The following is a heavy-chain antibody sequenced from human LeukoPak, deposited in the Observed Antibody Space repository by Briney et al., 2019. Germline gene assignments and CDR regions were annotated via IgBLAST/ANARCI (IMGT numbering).Heavy chain of an antibody. J-gene: IGHJ5*02. CDR1: GGTFSSYA. D-gene: IGHD2-2*01. CDR2: IIPIFGTA. CDR3: ASGNIVVVPAAGVANWFDP. Sequence: SVKVSCKASGGTFSSYAISWVRQAPGQGLEWMGGIIPIFGTANYAQKFQGRVTITADKSTSTAYMGLSSLRSEDTAVYYCASGNIVVVPAAGVANWFDPWGQGTLVTVSS. V-gene: IGHV1-69*06.